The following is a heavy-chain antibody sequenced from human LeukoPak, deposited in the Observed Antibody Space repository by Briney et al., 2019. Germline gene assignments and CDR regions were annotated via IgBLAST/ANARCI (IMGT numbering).Heavy chain of an antibody. CDR2: INPNSGGT. J-gene: IGHJ4*02. CDR1: GYTFTGYY. D-gene: IGHD6-19*01. CDR3: ARGWGSGWYRLPPDTHYFDY. Sequence: ASVKVSCKASGYTFTGYYMHWVRQAPGQGLEWMGWINPNSGGTNYAQKFQGRVTMTRDTSISTAYMELSRLRSDDTAVYYCARGWGSGWYRLPPDTHYFDYWGQGTLVTVSS. V-gene: IGHV1-2*02.